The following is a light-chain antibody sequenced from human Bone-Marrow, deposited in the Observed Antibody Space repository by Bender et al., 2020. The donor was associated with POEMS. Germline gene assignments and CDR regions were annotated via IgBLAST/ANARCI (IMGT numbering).Light chain of an antibody. J-gene: IGLJ3*02. CDR1: GSDLEDYRL. CDR3: CSYTSSSARV. CDR2: EVT. V-gene: IGLV2-14*02. Sequence: HSALTQPASVSGSPGQSISISCSGSGSDLEDYRLVSWYQQHPGQAPKLLISEVTKRPSAVSHRLSGSKSANTAALTISGLQPEDEAYYYCCSYTSSSARVFGGGTKLTVL.